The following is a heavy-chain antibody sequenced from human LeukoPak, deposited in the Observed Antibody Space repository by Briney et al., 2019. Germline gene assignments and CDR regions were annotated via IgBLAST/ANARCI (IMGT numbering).Heavy chain of an antibody. CDR2: INHSGST. Sequence: PSETLSLTCAVYGGSFSGYYWSWIRQPPGKGLEWIGEINHSGSTNYNPSLKSRVTISVDTSKNQFSLKLSSVTAADTAVYYCARALVGATAPSPFDYWGQGTLVTVSS. V-gene: IGHV4-34*01. CDR3: ARALVGATAPSPFDY. J-gene: IGHJ4*02. D-gene: IGHD1-26*01. CDR1: GGSFSGYY.